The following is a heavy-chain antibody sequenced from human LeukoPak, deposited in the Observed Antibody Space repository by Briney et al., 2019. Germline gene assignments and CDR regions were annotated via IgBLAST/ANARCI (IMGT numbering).Heavy chain of an antibody. V-gene: IGHV3-30*03. D-gene: IGHD3-10*01. J-gene: IGHJ4*02. CDR2: ISSGGTNE. CDR3: ARDWARARFGQLLT. CDR1: VFTFSDHP. Sequence: GGSLRLSCAASVFTFSDHPMHWVRQAPGKGLEWVAFISSGGTNELYADSVRGRFSVSRDNSNNTLFLQLNDVKPEDTAYYFCARDWARARFGQLLTWGQGVLVTVSS.